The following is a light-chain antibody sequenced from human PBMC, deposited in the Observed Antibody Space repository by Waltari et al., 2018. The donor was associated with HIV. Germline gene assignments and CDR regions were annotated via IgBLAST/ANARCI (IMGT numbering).Light chain of an antibody. CDR1: RRDFGVSHF. Sequence: QSALSPLASVSVSPGQSHTLSCTGTRRDFGVSHFSSWYQHHPGKAPQLMIFDVSNRPYGVSDRFAGSKSGNTASLTISGLQPEDEADYYGGSYTNSGTDVFGTGTKVTVL. J-gene: IGLJ1*01. V-gene: IGLV2-14*03. CDR2: DVS. CDR3: GSYTNSGTDV.